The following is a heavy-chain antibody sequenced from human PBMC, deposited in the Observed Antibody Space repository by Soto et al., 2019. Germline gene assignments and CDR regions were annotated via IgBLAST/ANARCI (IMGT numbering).Heavy chain of an antibody. CDR1: GYTLTELS. D-gene: IGHD2-15*01. V-gene: IGHV1-24*01. Sequence: QVQLVQSGAEVKKPGASVKVSCKVSGYTLTELSMHWVRQAPGKGLEWMGGFDPEDGETIYAQKFQGRVTMTEDTSTDTAYMELSSLRSEDTAVYYCATVPLAVVVVAATRADNWFDPWGQGTLVTVSS. CDR2: FDPEDGET. CDR3: ATVPLAVVVVAATRADNWFDP. J-gene: IGHJ5*02.